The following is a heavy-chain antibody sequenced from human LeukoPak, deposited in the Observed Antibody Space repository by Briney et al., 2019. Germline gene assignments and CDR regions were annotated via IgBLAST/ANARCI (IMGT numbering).Heavy chain of an antibody. Sequence: GGSLRLSCAASGFSLSSYGMNWVRQAPGKGLEWVSYFSSSTTIIYYADSVKGRFTISRDNAKNSLYLQMNSLRADDTAVYYCARSTEQYSSGSYYFDYWGQGTLVTVSS. CDR3: ARSTEQYSSGSYYFDY. CDR1: GFSLSSYG. CDR2: FSSSTTII. D-gene: IGHD3-22*01. V-gene: IGHV3-48*04. J-gene: IGHJ4*02.